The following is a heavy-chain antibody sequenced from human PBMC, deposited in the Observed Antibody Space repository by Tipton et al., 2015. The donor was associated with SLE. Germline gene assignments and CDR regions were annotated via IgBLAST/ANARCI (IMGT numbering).Heavy chain of an antibody. CDR3: ARQHSSDWYVDY. J-gene: IGHJ4*02. D-gene: IGHD6-19*01. CDR1: GGSINSGDYY. CDR2: IYYIGSA. Sequence: TLSLTCSVSGGSINSGDYYWSWLRQHPGQGLEWIGFIYYIGSAYYNPSLKSRVSISVDTSKNQFSLNLSFLTAADTAVYYCARQHSSDWYVDYWGQGTLVTVSS. V-gene: IGHV4-31*03.